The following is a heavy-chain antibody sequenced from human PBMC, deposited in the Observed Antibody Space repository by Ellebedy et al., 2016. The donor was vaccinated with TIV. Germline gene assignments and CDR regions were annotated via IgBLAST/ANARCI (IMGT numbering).Heavy chain of an antibody. CDR1: GGPFSGYY. V-gene: IGHV4-34*01. Sequence: MPSETLSLTCTVYGGPFSGYYWSWIRQPPGKGLEWIGEINHSGNTNYDPSLKSRVTISVDTSRNQFSLKVTSVTAADTAVYYCARGPATGTSRGWFDLWGQGTLVSVSS. D-gene: IGHD1/OR15-1a*01. CDR3: ARGPATGTSRGWFDL. CDR2: INHSGNT. J-gene: IGHJ5*02.